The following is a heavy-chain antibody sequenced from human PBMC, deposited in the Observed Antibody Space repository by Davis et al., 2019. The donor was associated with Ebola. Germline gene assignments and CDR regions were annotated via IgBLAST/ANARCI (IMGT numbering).Heavy chain of an antibody. Sequence: GESLKISCKGSGYSFTTYWIAWERQTPAKGLEWKGIIYPGDSDTRYSPSFEGQVTISVDRSISTAYLQWSSLKASDTAMYYCAKQESLYGSSDYWGQGTLVTVSS. V-gene: IGHV5-51*01. CDR3: AKQESLYGSSDY. CDR1: GYSFTTYW. J-gene: IGHJ4*02. CDR2: IYPGDSDT. D-gene: IGHD3-22*01.